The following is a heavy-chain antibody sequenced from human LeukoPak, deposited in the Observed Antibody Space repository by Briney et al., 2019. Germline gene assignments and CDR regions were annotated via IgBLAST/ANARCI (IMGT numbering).Heavy chain of an antibody. CDR2: ISSSSSYI. J-gene: IGHJ4*02. CDR1: GFTFSSYS. Sequence: GGSLRLSCAASGFTFSSYSMNWVRQAPGKGLEWVSSISSSSSYIYYADSVKGRFTISRDNAKNSLYLQMNSLRAEDTAVYYCARDGITMIVVGEDAFDIWGQGTLVTVSS. CDR3: ARDGITMIVVGEDAFDI. D-gene: IGHD3-22*01. V-gene: IGHV3-21*01.